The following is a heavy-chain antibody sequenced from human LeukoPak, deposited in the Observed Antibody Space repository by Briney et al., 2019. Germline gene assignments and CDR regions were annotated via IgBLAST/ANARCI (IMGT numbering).Heavy chain of an antibody. CDR2: IYYSGST. V-gene: IGHV4-30-4*01. J-gene: IGHJ5*02. CDR3: ARDSGCSSTSCYGGYNWFDP. Sequence: PSETPSLTCTVSGGSISSGDYYWSWIRQPPGKGLEWIGYIYYSGSTYYNPSLKSRVTISVDTSKNQFSLKLSSVTAADTAVYYCARDSGCSSTSCYGGYNWFDPWGQGTLVTVSS. CDR1: GGSISSGDYY. D-gene: IGHD2-2*01.